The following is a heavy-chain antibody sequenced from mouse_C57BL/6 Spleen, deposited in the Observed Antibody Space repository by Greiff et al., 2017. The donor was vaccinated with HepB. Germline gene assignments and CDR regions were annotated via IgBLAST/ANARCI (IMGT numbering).Heavy chain of an antibody. V-gene: IGHV5-9-1*02. CDR3: TREGHYYGSSVYYAMDY. Sequence: EVMLVESGEGLVKPGGSLKLSCAASGFTFSSYAMSWVRQTPEKRLEWVAYISSGGDYIYYADTVKGRFTISRDNARNTLYLQMSSLKSEDTAMYYCTREGHYYGSSVYYAMDYWGQGTSVTVSS. J-gene: IGHJ4*01. CDR1: GFTFSSYA. CDR2: ISSGGDYI. D-gene: IGHD1-1*01.